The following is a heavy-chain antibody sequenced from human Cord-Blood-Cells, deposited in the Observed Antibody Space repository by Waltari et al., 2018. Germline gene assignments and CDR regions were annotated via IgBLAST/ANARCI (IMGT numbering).Heavy chain of an antibody. CDR1: GGSLRSSSSY. CDR2: IYYSGST. J-gene: IGHJ4*02. Sequence: QLQLQESGPGLVKPSETLSLTCTVSGGSLRSSSSYWGWIRQPPGKGLEWVGSIYYSGSTYYNPSLKSRVTISVDTSKNQFSLKLSSVTAADTAVYYCARQTTVTTYYFDYWGQGTLVTVSS. CDR3: ARQTTVTTYYFDY. V-gene: IGHV4-39*01. D-gene: IGHD4-17*01.